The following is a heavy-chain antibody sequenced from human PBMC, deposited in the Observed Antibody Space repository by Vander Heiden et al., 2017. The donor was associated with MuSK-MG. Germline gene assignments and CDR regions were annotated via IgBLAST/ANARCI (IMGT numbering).Heavy chain of an antibody. Sequence: EVQLLESGGGLVQPGGSLRLSCAAPGFRSSSSDLTLVRQAPGRGLEWVSTIAPGGHSTYYADSVKGRFSISRDSSDNTLSLQMTSLRAEDTAVYYCAKDVVGTGASDCWGQGTLVTVSS. J-gene: IGHJ4*02. CDR1: GFRSSSSD. V-gene: IGHV3-23*01. D-gene: IGHD1-26*01. CDR2: IAPGGHST. CDR3: AKDVVGTGASDC.